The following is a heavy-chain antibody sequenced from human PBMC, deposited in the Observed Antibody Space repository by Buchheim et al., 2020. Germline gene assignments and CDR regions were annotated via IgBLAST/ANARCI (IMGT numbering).Heavy chain of an antibody. CDR2: ISDSSSTI. V-gene: IGHV3-48*01. Sequence: EVQLVESGGGLVQPGGSLRLSCAASGFTFSSYSMNWVRQAPGKGLEWVSYISDSSSTIYYADSVKGRFTISRDNAKNSLYLQMNSLRAEDTAVYYCARAPYYYDSSSLGLWGQGTL. CDR3: ARAPYYYDSSSLGL. J-gene: IGHJ4*02. D-gene: IGHD3-22*01. CDR1: GFTFSSYS.